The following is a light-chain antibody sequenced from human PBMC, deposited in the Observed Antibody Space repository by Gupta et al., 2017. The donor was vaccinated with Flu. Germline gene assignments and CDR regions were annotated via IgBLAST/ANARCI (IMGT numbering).Light chain of an antibody. CDR2: ENH. CDR1: SSNIGSNH. J-gene: IGLJ1*01. Sequence: QSVLTQPPSVSAAPGQPVTLASSGSSSNIGSNHVSWYQQLPGKAPKLLIYENHQRPSGIPERFSGSKSGTSATLGITGLQTGDEADYYCGTGDDSRSVGGVFGTGTKVTVL. CDR3: GTGDDSRSVGGV. V-gene: IGLV1-51*02.